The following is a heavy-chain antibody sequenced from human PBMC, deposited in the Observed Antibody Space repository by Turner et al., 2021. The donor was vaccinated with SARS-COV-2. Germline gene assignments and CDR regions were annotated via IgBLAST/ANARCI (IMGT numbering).Heavy chain of an antibody. V-gene: IGHV4-31*03. Sequence: QVQLQESLPGLVKPSRPLSLTCTVSGGSISSVGYYWSWIRQHPGKGLVWIGYIYYSGSTYYNPSLKRRVTISVDTSKNQFSRKLSSGTAADTAVYYCARNIFPRGGFDPWGQGTLVTVSS. D-gene: IGHD3-3*02. J-gene: IGHJ5*02. CDR3: ARNIFPRGGFDP. CDR1: GGSISSVGYY. CDR2: IYYSGST.